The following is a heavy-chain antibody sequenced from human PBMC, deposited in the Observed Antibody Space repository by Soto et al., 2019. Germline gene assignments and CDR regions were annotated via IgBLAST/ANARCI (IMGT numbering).Heavy chain of an antibody. Sequence: GGSLRLSCAASGFTFSSYAMSWVRQAPGKGLEWVSAISGSGGSTYYADSVKGRFTISRDNSKNTLYLQMNSLRAEDTAVYYCAKDWRVRGVISHYYYYYMDVWGKGTTVTVSS. J-gene: IGHJ6*03. CDR2: ISGSGGST. CDR1: GFTFSSYA. CDR3: AKDWRVRGVISHYYYYYMDV. D-gene: IGHD3-10*01. V-gene: IGHV3-23*01.